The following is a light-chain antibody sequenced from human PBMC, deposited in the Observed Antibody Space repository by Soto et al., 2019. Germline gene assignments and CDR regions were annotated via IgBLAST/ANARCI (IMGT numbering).Light chain of an antibody. CDR1: SSDGGGYNF. Sequence: QSVLTQPPSASGSPGQSVTISCTGTSSDGGGYNFVSWYQQHPGRAPKLIIYEVSKRPSGVPDRFSGSKSGNTASLTVSRLQAQDEPDYYCNSYVDTNKFVFGTGTKVTVL. V-gene: IGLV2-8*01. CDR3: NSYVDTNKFV. CDR2: EVS. J-gene: IGLJ1*01.